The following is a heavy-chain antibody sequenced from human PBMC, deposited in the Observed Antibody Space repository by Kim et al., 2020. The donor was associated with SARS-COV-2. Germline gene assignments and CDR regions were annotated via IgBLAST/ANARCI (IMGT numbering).Heavy chain of an antibody. J-gene: IGHJ6*02. V-gene: IGHV3-23*03. CDR3: AKDEPGGGCDYSLYYYGMDV. Sequence: GGSLRLSCAASGFTFSSYAMSWVRQAPGKGLEWVSVIYSGGSSTYYADSVKGRFTISRDNSKNTLYLQMNSLRAEDTAVYYCAKDEPGGGCDYSLYYYGMDVWGQGTKVTVSS. D-gene: IGHD5-12*01. CDR2: IYSGGSST. CDR1: GFTFSSYA.